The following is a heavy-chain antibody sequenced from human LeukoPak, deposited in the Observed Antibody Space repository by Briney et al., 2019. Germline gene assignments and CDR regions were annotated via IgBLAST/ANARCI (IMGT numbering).Heavy chain of an antibody. CDR3: ARVIVRSHDAFDI. Sequence: ASVKVSCKASGYIFTSYGISWVRQAPGRGLEWIGWISAYNGNTNYAQKLQGRVTMTTDTSTSTAYMELRSLRSDDSAVYYCARVIVRSHDAFDIWGQGTMVTVSS. CDR1: GYIFTSYG. J-gene: IGHJ3*02. CDR2: ISAYNGNT. D-gene: IGHD3-10*01. V-gene: IGHV1-18*04.